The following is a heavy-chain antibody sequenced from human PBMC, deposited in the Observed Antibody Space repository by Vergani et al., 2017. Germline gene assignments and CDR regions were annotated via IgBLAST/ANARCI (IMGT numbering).Heavy chain of an antibody. V-gene: IGHV5-51*01. CDR2: IYPADSDT. D-gene: IGHD1-1*01. Sequence: EVELVQAGPEMRKPGESLKISCKGSEYSFGNYWIGWVRQMPGKGLEWMGIIYPADSDTRDSPSCQGQVTISADKSISTAFLQRDSLKASDTALYYCARHTTYTDSWGQGTLVTVSS. J-gene: IGHJ4*02. CDR1: EYSFGNYW. CDR3: ARHTTYTDS.